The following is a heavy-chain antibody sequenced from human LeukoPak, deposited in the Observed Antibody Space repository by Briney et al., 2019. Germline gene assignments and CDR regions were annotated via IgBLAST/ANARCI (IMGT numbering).Heavy chain of an antibody. D-gene: IGHD2-15*01. V-gene: IGHV3-7*01. CDR2: INQDGSEK. CDR1: GFTFSSYW. CDR3: ARDAYCSGGSCYVY. Sequence: GGSLRLSCAASGFTFSSYWMSWVRQAPGKGLEWVANINQDGSEKNYVDSVKGRFTISRDNAENSLDLQMNSLRAEDTAVYYCARDAYCSGGSCYVYWGQGTLVTVSS. J-gene: IGHJ4*02.